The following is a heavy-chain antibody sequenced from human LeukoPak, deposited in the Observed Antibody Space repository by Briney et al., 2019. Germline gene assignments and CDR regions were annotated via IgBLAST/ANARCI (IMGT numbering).Heavy chain of an antibody. CDR3: ARGTYYYDSSGYPYFDY. J-gene: IGHJ4*02. CDR1: GGTFSSYA. Sequence: ASVKVSCKASGGTFSSYAISWVRQPPGQGLEWMGWISAYNGNTNYAQKLQGRVTMTTDTSTSTAYMELRSLRSDDTAVYYCARGTYYYDSSGYPYFDYWGQGTLVTVSS. V-gene: IGHV1-18*01. CDR2: ISAYNGNT. D-gene: IGHD3-22*01.